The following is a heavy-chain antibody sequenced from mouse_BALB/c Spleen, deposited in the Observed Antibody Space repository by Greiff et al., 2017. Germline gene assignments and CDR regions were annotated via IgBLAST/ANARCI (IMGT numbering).Heavy chain of an antibody. Sequence: DVMLVESGGGLVKPGGSLKLSCAASGFTFSSYAMSWVRQTPEKRLEWVASISSGGSTYYPDSVKGRFTISRDNARNILYLQMSSLRSEDTAMYYCARDYDYDVAWFAYWGQGTLVTVSA. CDR2: ISSGGST. D-gene: IGHD2-4*01. CDR3: ARDYDYDVAWFAY. J-gene: IGHJ3*01. V-gene: IGHV5-6-5*01. CDR1: GFTFSSYA.